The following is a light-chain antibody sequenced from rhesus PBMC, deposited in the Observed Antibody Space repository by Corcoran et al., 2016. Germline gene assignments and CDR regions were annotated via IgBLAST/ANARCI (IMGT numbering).Light chain of an antibody. CDR3: QQYSNSPPT. CDR2: YAS. Sequence: DIQMTQSPSSLSASVGDRVTITCRASQGINHSLSWYQHKPGKTPKPLIYYASSLKTGVPSRFSGSGSGTDYTLPISSLQPEDVATYYCQQYSNSPPTFGGGTKVEIK. CDR1: QGINHS. J-gene: IGKJ4*01. V-gene: IGKV1-66*01.